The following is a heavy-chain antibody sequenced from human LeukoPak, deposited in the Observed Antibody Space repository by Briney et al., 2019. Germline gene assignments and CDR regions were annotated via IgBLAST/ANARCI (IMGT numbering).Heavy chain of an antibody. CDR2: ISGSGGST. CDR3: AKVPSSIAARNPFFDY. V-gene: IGHV3-23*01. D-gene: IGHD6-6*01. J-gene: IGHJ4*02. Sequence: GGSLRLSCAASGFTFSSYAMSWVRQAPGKGLEWVSAISGSGGSTYYADSVKGRFTISRDNSKNTLYLQMNSLRAEDTAVYYCAKVPSSIAARNPFFDYWGQGTLVTVS. CDR1: GFTFSSYA.